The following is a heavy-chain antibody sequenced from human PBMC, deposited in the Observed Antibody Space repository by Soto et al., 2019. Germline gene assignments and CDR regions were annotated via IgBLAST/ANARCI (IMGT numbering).Heavy chain of an antibody. V-gene: IGHV3-66*01. Sequence: GGSLRVSWAASGFTFSTYAMSWVRQAPGKGLEWVSVIYSGGSTYYADSVKGRFTISRDNSKNTLYLQMNSLRAEDTAVYYCARKPGIAVAGTIYYYYGMDVRGQGTTVTVSS. CDR1: GFTFSTYA. D-gene: IGHD6-19*01. J-gene: IGHJ6*02. CDR2: IYSGGST. CDR3: ARKPGIAVAGTIYYYYGMDV.